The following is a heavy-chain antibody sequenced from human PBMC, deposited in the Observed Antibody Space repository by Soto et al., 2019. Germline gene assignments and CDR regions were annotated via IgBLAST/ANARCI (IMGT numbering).Heavy chain of an antibody. D-gene: IGHD3-3*01. CDR3: ARDIPGEFYDFWSGYYPYYYGMDV. Sequence: GASVKVSCKASGYTFTSYYMHWVRQAPGQGLEWMGIINPSGGSTSYAQKFQGRVTMTRDTSTSTVYMELSSLRSEDTAVYYCARDIPGEFYDFWSGYYPYYYGMDVWGQGTTVTVSS. J-gene: IGHJ6*02. CDR2: INPSGGST. CDR1: GYTFTSYY. V-gene: IGHV1-46*01.